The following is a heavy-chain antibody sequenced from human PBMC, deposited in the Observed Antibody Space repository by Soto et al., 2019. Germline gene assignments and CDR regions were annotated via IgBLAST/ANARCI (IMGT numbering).Heavy chain of an antibody. CDR3: ARGNPFNYAGFDV. V-gene: IGHV1-8*01. CDR2: MNAKSGDT. D-gene: IGHD3-16*01. J-gene: IGHJ6*02. Sequence: ASVKFSCKASGYTFRDCDINWLRQASGQGPEWMGWMNAKSGDTFFPQRFQGKFNMTWDTSLSTAYMEVGSLTSDDTAIYYCARGNPFNYAGFDVWGQGTTVTVSS. CDR1: GYTFRDCD.